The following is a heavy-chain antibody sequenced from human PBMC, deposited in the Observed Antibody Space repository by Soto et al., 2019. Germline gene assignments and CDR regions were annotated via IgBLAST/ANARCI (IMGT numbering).Heavy chain of an antibody. D-gene: IGHD5-12*01. Sequence: GGSLRLSCAASGFTFSSYAMSWVRQAPGKGLEWVSSISAGGGGTYYADSVKGRFTISRDNSKNTLYLQMNSLRADDTAVYYCARECVDTVTSITIPFDYWGQGALVTVSS. CDR3: ARECVDTVTSITIPFDY. J-gene: IGHJ4*02. V-gene: IGHV3-23*01. CDR2: ISAGGGGT. CDR1: GFTFSSYA.